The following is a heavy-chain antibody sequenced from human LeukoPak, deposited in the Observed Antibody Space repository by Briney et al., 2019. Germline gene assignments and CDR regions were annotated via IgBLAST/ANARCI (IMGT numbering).Heavy chain of an antibody. D-gene: IGHD6-13*01. CDR1: GFTVSSNY. V-gene: IGHV3-53*01. CDR3: ARRGYSSSWYYFDY. Sequence: GGSLRLSCAASGFTVSSNYMSWVRQAPGKGLEWVSVIYSGGRTYYADSVKGRFTISRDNSKNTLYLHMNSLRAEDTAVHYCARRGYSSSWYYFDYWGQGTLVTVSS. J-gene: IGHJ4*02. CDR2: IYSGGRT.